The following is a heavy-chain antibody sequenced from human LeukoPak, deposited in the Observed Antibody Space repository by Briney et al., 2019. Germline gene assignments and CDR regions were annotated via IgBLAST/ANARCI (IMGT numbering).Heavy chain of an antibody. J-gene: IGHJ4*02. CDR1: GYSFTAYL. V-gene: IGHV1-2*02. CDR2: INPNNGGT. CDR3: ARDLVGATTLDEGF. Sequence: ASVKVSCKASGYSFTAYLMHWVRQAPGQGLEWMGWINPNNGGTNYAQKFQGRVTMTRDKSISTAYMELTSLRSDDTALYYCARDLVGATTLDEGFWGPGTLVTVSS. D-gene: IGHD1-26*01.